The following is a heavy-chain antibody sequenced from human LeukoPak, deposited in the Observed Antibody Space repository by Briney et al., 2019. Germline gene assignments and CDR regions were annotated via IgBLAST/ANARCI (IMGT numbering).Heavy chain of an antibody. D-gene: IGHD6-6*01. V-gene: IGHV3-21*01. CDR3: ARFPISSAAVDY. Sequence: PGGSLRLSCAASGFTFSSYSMNWVRQAPGKGLEWVSSISSSSSYIYYADSAKGRFTISRDNAKNSLYLQMNSLRAEDTAVYYCARFPISSAAVDYWGQGTLVTVSS. J-gene: IGHJ4*02. CDR2: ISSSSSYI. CDR1: GFTFSSYS.